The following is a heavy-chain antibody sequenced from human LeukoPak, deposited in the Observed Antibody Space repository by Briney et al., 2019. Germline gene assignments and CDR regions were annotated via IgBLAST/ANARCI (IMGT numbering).Heavy chain of an antibody. CDR1: GDSVSNNSAI. Sequence: NPSQTLSLTCAISGDSVSNNSAIWIWIRQSPSRGLQWLGGTYYRSKWYNDYAVSVKSRITLNVDTSKNQFSLQLNSVTPEDTAVYYCARSSNLHYFDYWGQGTQVTVSS. CDR3: ARSSNLHYFDY. CDR2: TYYRSKWYN. V-gene: IGHV6-1*01. J-gene: IGHJ4*02.